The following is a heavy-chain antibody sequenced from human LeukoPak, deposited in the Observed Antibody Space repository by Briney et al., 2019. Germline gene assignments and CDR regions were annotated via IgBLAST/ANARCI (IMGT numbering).Heavy chain of an antibody. V-gene: IGHV3-48*03. J-gene: IGHJ4*02. CDR1: GFTFRTYE. CDR2: IGSIISTT. D-gene: IGHD6-25*01. CDR3: ARTVYDLRGQRLIPGLDY. Sequence: GGSLRLSCAASGFTFRTYEMNWVRQAPGKGLEWVSYIGSIISTTYYADSVKGRFTVSRDDAKGSLYLQMSSLRAEDTAVYYCARTVYDLRGQRLIPGLDYWGQGTLVTVSS.